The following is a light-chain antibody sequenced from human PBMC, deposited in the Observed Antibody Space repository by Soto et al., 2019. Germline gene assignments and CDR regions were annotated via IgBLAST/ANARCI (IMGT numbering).Light chain of an antibody. J-gene: IGKJ4*01. CDR2: DAS. V-gene: IGKV3-11*01. CDR3: QQRSNWPRRLT. CDR1: QSVSSY. Sequence: EIVLTQSPATLSLSPGERATLSCRPSQSVSSYLAWYQQKPGQAPRLLIYDASNRATGIPARFSGSGSGTDLTLTISSLEPEEFAVYYCQQRSNWPRRLTFGGGTKVDIK.